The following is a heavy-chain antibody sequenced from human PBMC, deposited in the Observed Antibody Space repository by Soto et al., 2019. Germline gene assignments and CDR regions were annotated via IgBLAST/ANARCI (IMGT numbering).Heavy chain of an antibody. CDR2: ISYSGST. J-gene: IGHJ3*02. CDR3: ARDSKSDDAFDI. V-gene: IGHV4-59*01. Sequence: QVQLQESGPGLVKPSETLSLTCTVSGGSISTYTWNWIRQSPGKGLEWIGYISYSGSTMSNPSLKSRVTISVDSSKNQLSLNLSSVTAADTAKYYCARDSKSDDAFDIWGLGTLVTVSS. CDR1: GGSISTYT.